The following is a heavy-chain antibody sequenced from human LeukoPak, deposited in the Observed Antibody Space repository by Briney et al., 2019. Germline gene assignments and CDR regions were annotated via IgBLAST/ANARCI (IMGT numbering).Heavy chain of an antibody. CDR2: IYYSGST. J-gene: IGHJ6*02. Sequence: SETLSLTCTVSGGSISSYYWSWIRQPPGKGLEWIGYIYYSGSTNYNPSLKSRVTISVDTSKNQFSLKLSSVTAADTAVYYCASVLTDSYYYYGMDVWGQGTTVTVSS. V-gene: IGHV4-59*01. CDR3: ASVLTDSYYYYGMDV. CDR1: GGSISSYY. D-gene: IGHD3-9*01.